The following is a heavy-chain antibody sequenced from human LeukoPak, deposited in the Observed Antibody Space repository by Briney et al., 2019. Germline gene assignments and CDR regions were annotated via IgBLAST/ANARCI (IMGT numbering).Heavy chain of an antibody. CDR1: GGSSSAYW. Sequence: SETLSLTYAVYGGSSSAYWWSWIRQPPGKGLEWIGEINPSGTTNYNPSLKGRVTISLDTSKNHFSLNLSSVTAADTAVYYCARPRKHDYYDMDVWGKGTTVTVSS. J-gene: IGHJ6*03. CDR3: ARPRKHDYYDMDV. CDR2: INPSGTT. V-gene: IGHV4-34*01.